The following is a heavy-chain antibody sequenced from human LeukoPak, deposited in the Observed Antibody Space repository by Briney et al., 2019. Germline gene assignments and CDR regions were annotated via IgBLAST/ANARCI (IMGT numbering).Heavy chain of an antibody. V-gene: IGHV1-2*02. Sequence: GASVKVSCKASGYTFTGYYMHWVRQAPGQGLEWMGWINPNSGSTNYAQKFQGRVTMTRDTSISTAYMELSRLRSDDTAVYYCARDMAAAGPSNFDYWGQGTLVTVSS. D-gene: IGHD6-13*01. J-gene: IGHJ4*02. CDR3: ARDMAAAGPSNFDY. CDR1: GYTFTGYY. CDR2: INPNSGST.